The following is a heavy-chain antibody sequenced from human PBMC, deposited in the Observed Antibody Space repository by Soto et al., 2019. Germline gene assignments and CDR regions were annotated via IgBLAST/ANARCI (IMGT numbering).Heavy chain of an antibody. J-gene: IGHJ4*02. D-gene: IGHD3-22*01. Sequence: PGGALKISWKGSGYSFAGYWINWGRQKPRKGLGWMGRIYPSDSHTYYSPSFQGHVTISATTSITPVFLQWSTLRASDTAMYYCARQIYDSDTGPNFQYYFDSWGQGTLVTVSS. CDR2: IYPSDSHT. CDR3: ARQIYDSDTGPNFQYYFDS. CDR1: GYSFAGYW. V-gene: IGHV5-10-1*01.